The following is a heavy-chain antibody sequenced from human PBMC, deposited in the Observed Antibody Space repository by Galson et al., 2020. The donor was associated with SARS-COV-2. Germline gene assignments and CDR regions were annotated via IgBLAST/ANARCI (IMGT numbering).Heavy chain of an antibody. J-gene: IGHJ6*03. Sequence: GESLKISCSASGFTFNTYDIYWVRQAPGKGLEYVSAITSDGGITYYADSVKGRFSISRDNSKNTLYLQMTSLRTEDTAVYYCVKDGLRFNYYYYMDVWGKGTTVTVSS. CDR2: ITSDGGIT. V-gene: IGHV3-64D*06. CDR1: GFTFNTYD. CDR3: VKDGLRFNYYYYMDV. D-gene: IGHD3-3*01.